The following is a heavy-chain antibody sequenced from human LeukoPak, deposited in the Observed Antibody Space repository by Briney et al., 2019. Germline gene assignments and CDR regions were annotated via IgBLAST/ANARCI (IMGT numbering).Heavy chain of an antibody. CDR3: ARDYKAAYFDY. D-gene: IGHD6-13*01. V-gene: IGHV3-48*03. CDR1: GFTFSNYE. Sequence: GGPLRLSCAASGFTFSNYEMNWVRQAPGKGLEWVSYISSSGSTIYYADSVKGRFTISRDNAKNSLYLQMNSLRAEDTAVYCCARDYKAAYFDYWGQGTLVTVSS. J-gene: IGHJ4*02. CDR2: ISSSGSTI.